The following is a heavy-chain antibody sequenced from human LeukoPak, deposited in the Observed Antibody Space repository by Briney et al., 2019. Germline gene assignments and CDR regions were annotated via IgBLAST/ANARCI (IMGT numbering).Heavy chain of an antibody. CDR3: ARDSGGIMSWSVNWFDP. CDR1: GGSISSSSYY. J-gene: IGHJ5*02. D-gene: IGHD2-15*01. CDR2: ISYSGST. V-gene: IGHV4-39*02. Sequence: PSETLSLTCTVSGGSISSSSYYWGWIRQPPGKGLEWIGSISYSGSTYYNPSLKSRVTISVDTSKNQFSLELSSVTAADTAVYYCARDSGGIMSWSVNWFDPWGQGTLVTVSS.